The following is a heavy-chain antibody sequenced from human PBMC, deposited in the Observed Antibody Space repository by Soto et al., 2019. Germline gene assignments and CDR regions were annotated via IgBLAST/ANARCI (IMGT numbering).Heavy chain of an antibody. CDR1: GFTFSSYS. D-gene: IGHD6-19*01. CDR3: AREYSSGWYVGRETLDY. CDR2: ISSSSSYI. Sequence: PGGSLRLSCAASGFTFSSYSMNWVRQAPGKGLEWVSSISSSSSYIYYADSVKGRFTISRDNAKNSLYLQMNSLRAEDTAVYYCAREYSSGWYVGRETLDYWGQGTLVTVSS. J-gene: IGHJ4*02. V-gene: IGHV3-21*01.